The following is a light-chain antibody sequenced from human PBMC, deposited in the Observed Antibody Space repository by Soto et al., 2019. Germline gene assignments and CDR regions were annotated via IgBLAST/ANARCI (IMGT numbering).Light chain of an antibody. CDR3: QQSYGTPA. CDR1: QSISSY. CDR2: AAS. Sequence: DIQMTQSPSSLSASVGDRVTITCRASQSISSYLNWYQQKPGKAPKLLIYAASSLQSGVPSRFSGSGSGTDFTLTISSLQPEDFATYYCQQSYGTPAFGQGTKVEIK. V-gene: IGKV1-39*01. J-gene: IGKJ1*01.